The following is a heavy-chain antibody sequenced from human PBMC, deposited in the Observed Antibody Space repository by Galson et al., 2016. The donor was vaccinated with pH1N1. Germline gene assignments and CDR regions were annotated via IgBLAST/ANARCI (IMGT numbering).Heavy chain of an antibody. CDR2: FDPEDGET. CDR1: GYTLTELS. D-gene: IGHD6-13*01. Sequence: SVKVSCKVSGYTLTELSMHWVRQAPGKGLEWMGGFDPEDGETIYAQKFQGRVTMTEDTSTDTAYMELSSLRSEDTAVYYCATVIAAGYGRDVWGQGTTVTVAS. J-gene: IGHJ6*02. V-gene: IGHV1-24*01. CDR3: ATVIAAGYGRDV.